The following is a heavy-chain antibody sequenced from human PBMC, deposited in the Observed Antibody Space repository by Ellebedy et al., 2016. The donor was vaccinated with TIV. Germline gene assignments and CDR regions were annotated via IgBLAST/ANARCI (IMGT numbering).Heavy chain of an antibody. J-gene: IGHJ4*02. V-gene: IGHV3-21*01. CDR3: ARGGGGYFLD. D-gene: IGHD6-25*01. Sequence: PGGSLRLSCLASGFSFKTDAMNWVRQPPGQGLEWVASIRSGGVYVWYGDSVKGRFTISRDNAKNSLFLQMNSLIDDDTAVYYCARGGGGYFLDWGQGTLVSVSS. CDR1: GFSFKTDA. CDR2: IRSGGVYV.